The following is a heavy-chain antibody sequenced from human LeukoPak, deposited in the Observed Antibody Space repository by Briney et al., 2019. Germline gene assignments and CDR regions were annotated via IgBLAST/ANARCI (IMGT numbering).Heavy chain of an antibody. V-gene: IGHV3-33*01. CDR3: ARDRYYYDSSGYYYL. Sequence: PGGSLRLSCAASGFTFSSYGMHWVRQAPGKGLEWVAVIWYDGSNKYYADSVKGRFTISRDNSKNTLYLQMNSPRAEDTAVYYCARDRYYYDSSGYYYLWGQGTLVTVSS. D-gene: IGHD3-22*01. J-gene: IGHJ5*02. CDR2: IWYDGSNK. CDR1: GFTFSSYG.